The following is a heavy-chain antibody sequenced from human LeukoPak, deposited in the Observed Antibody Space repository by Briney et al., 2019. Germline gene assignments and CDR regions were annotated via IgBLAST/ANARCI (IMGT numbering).Heavy chain of an antibody. J-gene: IGHJ5*02. Sequence: ASVKVSCKASGYTFTSYAMNWVRQAPGQGLEWMGWINTNTGNPTYAQGFTGRFVFSLDTSVSTAYLQISSLKAEDTAVYYCARDLYDFWSGYESWFDPWGQGTLVTVSS. D-gene: IGHD3-3*01. CDR3: ARDLYDFWSGYESWFDP. CDR2: INTNTGNP. CDR1: GYTFTSYA. V-gene: IGHV7-4-1*02.